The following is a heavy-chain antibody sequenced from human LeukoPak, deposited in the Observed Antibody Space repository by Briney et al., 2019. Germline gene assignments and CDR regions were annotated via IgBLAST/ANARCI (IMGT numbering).Heavy chain of an antibody. J-gene: IGHJ4*02. D-gene: IGHD2-15*01. V-gene: IGHV1-69*01. CDR3: ARDAPHDSAIDY. Sequence: LVKVSCKASGGTFSSYAISWVRQAPGQGLEWMGGIIPIFGTANYAQKFQGRVTITADESTSTAYMELSSLRSEDTAVYYCARDAPHDSAIDYWGQGTLVTVSS. CDR2: IIPIFGTA. CDR1: GGTFSSYA.